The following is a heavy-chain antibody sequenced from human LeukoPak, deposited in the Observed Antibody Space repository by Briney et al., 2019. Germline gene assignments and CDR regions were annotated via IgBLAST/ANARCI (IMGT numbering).Heavy chain of an antibody. Sequence: PGGSLRLSCAASGFTFSNYGMNWVRQAPGKGLEWVSAFSGSGGDTYYADSVKGRFTISRDNSKNTLYLQMNSLRAEDTAIYYCAKESGKRSYGAYFDYWGQGTLVTVSS. V-gene: IGHV3-23*01. CDR1: GFTFSNYG. J-gene: IGHJ4*02. CDR2: FSGSGGDT. D-gene: IGHD4-17*01. CDR3: AKESGKRSYGAYFDY.